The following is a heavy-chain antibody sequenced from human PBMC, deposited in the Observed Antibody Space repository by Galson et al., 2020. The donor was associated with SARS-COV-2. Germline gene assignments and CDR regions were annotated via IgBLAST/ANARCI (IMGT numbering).Heavy chain of an antibody. CDR2: ISSSGSTI. D-gene: IGHD5-18*01. CDR3: ARGEPGRYSYGDYGPLNWYFDL. Sequence: KIGESLKISCAASGFTFSDYYMSWIRQAPGKGLEWVSYISSSGSTIYYADSVKGRFTISRDNAKNSLYLQMNSLRAEDTAVYYCARGEPGRYSYGDYGPLNWYFDLWGRGTLVTVSS. J-gene: IGHJ2*01. V-gene: IGHV3-11*01. CDR1: GFTFSDYY.